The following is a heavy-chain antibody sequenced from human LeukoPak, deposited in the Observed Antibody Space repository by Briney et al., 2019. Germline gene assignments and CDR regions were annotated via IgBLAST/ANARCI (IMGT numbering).Heavy chain of an antibody. Sequence: GGSLRLSCAASGFTFSSYWMSWVRQAPGKGLEWVSSISSSSSYIYYADSVKGRFTISRDNAKNSLYLQMNSLRAEDTAVYYCARDRGYGSGSGYFDYWGQGTLVTVSS. CDR3: ARDRGYGSGSGYFDY. D-gene: IGHD3-10*01. CDR1: GFTFSSYW. CDR2: ISSSSSYI. J-gene: IGHJ4*02. V-gene: IGHV3-21*01.